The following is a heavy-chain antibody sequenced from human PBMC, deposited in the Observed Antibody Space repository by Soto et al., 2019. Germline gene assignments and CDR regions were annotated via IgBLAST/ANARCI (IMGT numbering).Heavy chain of an antibody. CDR1: GFTFSSYA. J-gene: IGHJ4*02. D-gene: IGHD5-18*01. V-gene: IGHV3-30*04. CDR3: ARDNRGGYSYGDY. Sequence: GGSLRLSCAASGFTFSSYAMHWVRQAPGKGLEWVAVISYDGSNKYYADSVKGRFTISRDNSKTTLYLQMNSLRAEDTAVYYCARDNRGGYSYGDYWGQGTLVTVSS. CDR2: ISYDGSNK.